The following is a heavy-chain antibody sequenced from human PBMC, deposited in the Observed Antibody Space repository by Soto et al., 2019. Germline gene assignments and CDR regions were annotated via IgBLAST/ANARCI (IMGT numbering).Heavy chain of an antibody. Sequence: GALRLSCAVSGFIFSDHYMDWVRQGPGQGLEWIARSSSKASSYTTVYAASVQGRFTISRDASKNSLYLQMNSLKTEDTAIYYFVRGPWGFDFGGQGTL. CDR1: GFIFSDHY. CDR3: VRGPWGFDF. CDR2: SSSKASSYTT. V-gene: IGHV3-72*01. J-gene: IGHJ4*02. D-gene: IGHD3-16*01.